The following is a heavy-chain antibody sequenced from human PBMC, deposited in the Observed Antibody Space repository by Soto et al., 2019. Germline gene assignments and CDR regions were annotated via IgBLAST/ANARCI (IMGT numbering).Heavy chain of an antibody. D-gene: IGHD2-15*01. CDR1: GFTFSSYW. V-gene: IGHV3-74*01. CDR3: VRTSLVVAAATREDY. J-gene: IGHJ4*02. Sequence: EVQLVESGGGLVQPGGSLRLSCAASGFTFSSYWMHWVRQAPGKGLVWVSRINSDGSSTSYADSVKGRFTISRDNSKNTLYLQMNSLRAEATAVYYCVRTSLVVAAATREDYWWQGSLVTVSS. CDR2: INSDGSST.